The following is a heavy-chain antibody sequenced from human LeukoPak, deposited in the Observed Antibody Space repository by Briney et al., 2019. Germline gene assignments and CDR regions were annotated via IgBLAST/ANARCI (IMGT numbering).Heavy chain of an antibody. CDR2: IWYDESNK. J-gene: IGHJ4*02. CDR1: GFTFSSYG. V-gene: IGHV3-33*06. D-gene: IGHD3-3*01. CDR3: AKGYGFLELCLDY. Sequence: GGSLRLSCAASGFTFSSYGMHWVRQAPGKGLEWVAVIWYDESNKYYADSVKGRFTISRDNSKNTLYLQMNSLRAEDTAVYYCAKGYGFLELCLDYWGQGTLVTVSS.